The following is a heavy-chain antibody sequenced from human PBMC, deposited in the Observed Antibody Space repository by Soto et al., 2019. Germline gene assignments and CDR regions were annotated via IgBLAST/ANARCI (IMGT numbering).Heavy chain of an antibody. V-gene: IGHV3-23*01. CDR3: VRRAGECNGGSCYSRF. D-gene: IGHD2-15*01. CDR1: GFTFSEYS. Sequence: EVQLLESGGGLVQPGGSPRLSCAASGFTFSEYSMTWVRQAPGMGLEWVSTISGGGSTTYYADSVEGRFIISRDNSKNTVYLQLDSQRVEDTAVYYCVRRAGECNGGSCYSRFWGQGSLVTVSS. CDR2: ISGGGSTT. J-gene: IGHJ4*02.